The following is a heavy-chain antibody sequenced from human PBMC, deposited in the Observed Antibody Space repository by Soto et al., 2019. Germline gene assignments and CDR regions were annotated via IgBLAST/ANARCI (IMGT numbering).Heavy chain of an antibody. V-gene: IGHV1-18*01. D-gene: IGHD2-15*01. Sequence: QVQLVQSGAEVKKPGASVKVSCKASGYTFTSYGITWVRQAPGQGLEWMGWIGAYNGTTNYAQKLQGRVTKTTDTXXRTPYMELQSLRSDDTAVYYCARVVGMARRECFQHWGQGTLVTVSS. CDR1: GYTFTSYG. CDR2: IGAYNGTT. CDR3: ARVVGMARRECFQH. J-gene: IGHJ1*01.